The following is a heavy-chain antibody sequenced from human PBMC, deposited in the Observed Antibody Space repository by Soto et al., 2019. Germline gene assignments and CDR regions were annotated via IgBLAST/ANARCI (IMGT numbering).Heavy chain of an antibody. Sequence: QVHLVQSGAEVKKPGASVKVACKASGYTFTSYAMHWVRQAPGQRLEWMGWINAGNGNTKYSQKFQGKVTITMDTSASTAYMELSSLRSEDTAVYYCARVPGYSIGDLWGRGTLVTVSS. J-gene: IGHJ2*01. CDR1: GYTFTSYA. D-gene: IGHD2-21*01. CDR3: ARVPGYSIGDL. V-gene: IGHV1-3*01. CDR2: INAGNGNT.